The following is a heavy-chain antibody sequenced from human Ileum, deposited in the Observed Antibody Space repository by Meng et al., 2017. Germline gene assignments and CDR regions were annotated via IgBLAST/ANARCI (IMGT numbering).Heavy chain of an antibody. Sequence: VHARDASRRLIKPRGTLFLTCAVFVTGGSWIRQPPGKGLEWIGEIFQSGRTNYNPSLKSRVTISIDKSKSQISLQLSAVTAADTAVYSCAISNDRDVYYLGYWGQGTLVTVSS. CDR1: VTG. CDR3: AISNDRDVYYLGY. V-gene: IGHV4-4*01. CDR2: IFQSGRT. J-gene: IGHJ4*02. D-gene: IGHD3-22*01.